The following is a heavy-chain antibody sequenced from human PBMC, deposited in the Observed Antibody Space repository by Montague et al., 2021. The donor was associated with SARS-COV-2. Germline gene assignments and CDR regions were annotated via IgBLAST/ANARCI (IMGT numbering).Heavy chain of an antibody. CDR2: IYYNGYT. CDR3: ARGGATYYYDTGGYVNAFDT. V-gene: IGHV4-59*01. CDR1: GDSISTYY. D-gene: IGHD3-22*01. J-gene: IGHJ3*02. Sequence: SETLSLTCTVSGDSISTYYWSWIRQPPGKGLEWIGYIYYNGYTXXXPSXXXRVTISVDTSKNQFSLRLSSVTAADTAVYFCARGGATYYYDTGGYVNAFDTWGQGTMVTVSS.